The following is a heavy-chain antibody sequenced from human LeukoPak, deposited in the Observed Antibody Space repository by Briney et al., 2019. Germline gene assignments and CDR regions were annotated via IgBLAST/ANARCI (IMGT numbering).Heavy chain of an antibody. D-gene: IGHD2-2*01. J-gene: IGHJ4*02. CDR3: ARSIGYCSGTSCFYFDY. V-gene: IGHV5-51*01. CDR2: IYPGDSDT. Sequence: PGESLKISCKSSGYSFTTYWIGWVRQMPGKGLEWMGIIYPGDSDTRYSPSFQGQATISADKSISTAYLQWSSLKASDTAMYYCARSIGYCSGTSCFYFDYWGQGTLVTVSS. CDR1: GYSFTTYW.